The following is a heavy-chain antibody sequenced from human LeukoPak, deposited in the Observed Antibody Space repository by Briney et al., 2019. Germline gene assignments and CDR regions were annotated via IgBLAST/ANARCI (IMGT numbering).Heavy chain of an antibody. CDR2: IYYSGST. CDR3: ARGYCSGGSCYTRYFDY. Sequence: SETLSLTCAVYGGSFSGYYWSWIRQPPGKGLEWIGYIYYSGSTNYNPSLKSQVTISVDTSKNQFSLKLSSVTAADTAVYYCARGYCSGGSCYTRYFDYWGQGTLVTVSS. D-gene: IGHD2-15*01. CDR1: GGSFSGYY. V-gene: IGHV4-59*01. J-gene: IGHJ4*02.